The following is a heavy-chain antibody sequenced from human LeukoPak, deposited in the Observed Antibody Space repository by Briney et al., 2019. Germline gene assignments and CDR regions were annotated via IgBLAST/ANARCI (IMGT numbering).Heavy chain of an antibody. V-gene: IGHV1-46*01. J-gene: IGHJ5*02. CDR1: GYTFTSYY. CDR2: INPSGGST. CDR3: ARVKWLVTKEGGWFDP. Sequence: ASVKVSCKASGYTFTSYYMHWVRQAPGQGLEWMGIINPSGGSTGYAQKFQGRVTMTRDMSTSTVYMELSSLRSEDTAVYYCARVKWLVTKEGGWFDPWGQGTLVTVSS. D-gene: IGHD6-19*01.